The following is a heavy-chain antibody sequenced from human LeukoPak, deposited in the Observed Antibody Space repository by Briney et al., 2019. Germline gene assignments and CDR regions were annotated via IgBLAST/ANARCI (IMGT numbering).Heavy chain of an antibody. V-gene: IGHV3-23*01. D-gene: IGHD3-3*01. Sequence: GGSLRLSCAASGFTFSSYAMSWVRQAPGKGLEWVSAISGSGGSTYYADSVKGRFTISRDNSKNTLYLQMTSLRAEDTAVYFCAKGQTDYDFWSGYHTWGQGTLVTVPS. J-gene: IGHJ4*02. CDR3: AKGQTDYDFWSGYHT. CDR2: ISGSGGST. CDR1: GFTFSSYA.